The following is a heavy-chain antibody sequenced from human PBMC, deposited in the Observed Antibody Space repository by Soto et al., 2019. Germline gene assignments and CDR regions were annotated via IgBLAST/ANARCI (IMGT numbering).Heavy chain of an antibody. CDR2: IYWDDDK. Sequence: QITLKESGPTLVKPTQTLTLTCTFSGFSLSTSGVGVGWIRQPPGKALEWLALIYWDDDKRYSPSLKSRLTITKDTYKTQVVLTMANMDTVDTATYFCAHYQTHNSGGYYSGFDHWGQGILFTVAS. CDR3: AHYQTHNSGGYYSGFDH. D-gene: IGHD3-22*01. V-gene: IGHV2-5*02. J-gene: IGHJ4*02. CDR1: GFSLSTSGVG.